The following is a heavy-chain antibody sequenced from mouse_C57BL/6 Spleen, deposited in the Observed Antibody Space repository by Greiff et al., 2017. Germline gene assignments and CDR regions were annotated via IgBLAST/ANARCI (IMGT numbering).Heavy chain of an antibody. D-gene: IGHD1-1*01. CDR2: IYPGSGNT. J-gene: IGHJ2*01. Sequence: VMLVESGPELVKPGASVKISCKASGYSFTSYYIHWVKQRPGQGLEWIGWIYPGSGNTKYNEKFKGKATLAADTSSSTAYMQLSSLTSEDSAVYYSARYSGSSYDYWGQGTTLTVSS. V-gene: IGHV1-66*01. CDR3: ARYSGSSYDY. CDR1: GYSFTSYY.